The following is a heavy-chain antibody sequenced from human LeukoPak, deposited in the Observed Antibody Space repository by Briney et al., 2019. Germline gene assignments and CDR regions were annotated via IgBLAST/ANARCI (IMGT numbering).Heavy chain of an antibody. V-gene: IGHV4-61*01. D-gene: IGHD3-10*01. CDR3: ARAVGGDGSGSL. CDR1: GYSISSGYY. CDR2: IYYRVTS. J-gene: IGHJ4*02. Sequence: TASETLSLTCTVSGYSISSGYYWSWIRQPPGKGLEWIGYIYYRVTSDYNPSLKSRVTMSVDMSTRQISLKLSSVTAADTAVYYCARAVGGDGSGSLWGPGTLVTVSS.